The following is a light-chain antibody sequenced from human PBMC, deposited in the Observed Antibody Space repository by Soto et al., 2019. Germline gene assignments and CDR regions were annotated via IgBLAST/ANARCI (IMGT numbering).Light chain of an antibody. Sequence: DIQMTQSPSSLSASVGDRVTITFRASQSISRYLSWYQQKPGKAPKLLIYLASSLQSGVPSRFSGSGSGTDFTLTISSLQPDDFGTYYCQQYESYSPLTFGGGTKVDI. CDR2: LAS. CDR3: QQYESYSPLT. CDR1: QSISRY. V-gene: IGKV1-39*01. J-gene: IGKJ4*01.